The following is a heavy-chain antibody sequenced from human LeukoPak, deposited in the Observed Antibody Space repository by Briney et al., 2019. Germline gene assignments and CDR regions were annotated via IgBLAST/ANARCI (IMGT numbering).Heavy chain of an antibody. Sequence: PSETLSLTCTVSGGSINSFYWSWIRQPDGKGMERNGRIYTSGSTNYNPSLKRRVTMSVDTSKNQFSLKLSSVTAADTARYYCTRVHLPAIKGAFDIWGQGTMVTVSS. CDR3: TRVHLPAIKGAFDI. CDR1: GGSINSFY. D-gene: IGHD2-2*01. CDR2: IYTSGST. J-gene: IGHJ3*02. V-gene: IGHV4-4*07.